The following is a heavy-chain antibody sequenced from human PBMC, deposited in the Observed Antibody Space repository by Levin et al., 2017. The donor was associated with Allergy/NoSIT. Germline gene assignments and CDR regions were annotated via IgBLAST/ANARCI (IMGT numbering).Heavy chain of an antibody. D-gene: IGHD2-2*01. J-gene: IGHJ6*02. CDR1: GYTFSSYG. V-gene: IGHV1-18*01. Sequence: GESLKISCKASGYTFSSYGISWVRQAPGQGLEWMGWISAYNGNTNYAQKVQGRVTMTTDTSTSTAYMELRSLRSDDTAVYYCARAYCSSNSCYSTLYYYYGMDVWGQGTTVTVSS. CDR3: ARAYCSSNSCYSTLYYYYGMDV. CDR2: ISAYNGNT.